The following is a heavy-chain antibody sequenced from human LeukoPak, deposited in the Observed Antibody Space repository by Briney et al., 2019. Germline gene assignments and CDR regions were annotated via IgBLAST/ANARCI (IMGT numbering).Heavy chain of an antibody. V-gene: IGHV3-23*01. D-gene: IGHD4/OR15-4a*01. J-gene: IGHJ5*02. Sequence: GGSLRLSCAASGFTFSSHGMSWVRQAPGKGLEWVSTISGSGDNTYYADSVKGRFTISRDNSKNTLYLQMNSLRAEDTAVYYCAKAGPHRYGDWFDPWGQGTLVTVSS. CDR2: ISGSGDNT. CDR1: GFTFSSHG. CDR3: AKAGPHRYGDWFDP.